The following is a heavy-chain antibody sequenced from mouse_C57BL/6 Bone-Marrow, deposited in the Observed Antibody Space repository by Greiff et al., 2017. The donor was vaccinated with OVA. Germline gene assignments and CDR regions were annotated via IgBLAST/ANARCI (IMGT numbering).Heavy chain of an antibody. CDR3: ASPYSNSFAY. J-gene: IGHJ3*01. CDR1: GFTFSSYG. D-gene: IGHD2-5*01. CDR2: ISSGGSYT. V-gene: IGHV5-6*01. Sequence: EVQGVESGGDLVKPGGSLKLSCAASGFTFSSYGMSWVRQTPDKRLEWVATISSGGSYTYYPDSVKGRFTISRDNAKKTLYLQMSSLKSEDTAMYYCASPYSNSFAYWGQGTLVTVSA.